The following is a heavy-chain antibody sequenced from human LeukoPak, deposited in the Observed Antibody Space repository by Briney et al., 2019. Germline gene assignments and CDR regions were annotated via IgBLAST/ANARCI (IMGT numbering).Heavy chain of an antibody. Sequence: SQTLSLTCAISGDSVSSNSAAWNWIRQSPSRGLEWLGMTYYRSRWYNEYALSVKSRITIIPATSKNHFSLQLNSVTPEDTAVSYCARVPGIAAAGDRYFDYWGQGTLVTVSS. CDR3: ARVPGIAAAGDRYFDY. J-gene: IGHJ4*02. CDR1: GDSVSSNSAA. D-gene: IGHD6-13*01. V-gene: IGHV6-1*01. CDR2: TYYRSRWYN.